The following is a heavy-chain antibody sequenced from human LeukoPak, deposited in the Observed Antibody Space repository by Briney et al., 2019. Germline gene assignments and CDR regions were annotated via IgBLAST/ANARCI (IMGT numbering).Heavy chain of an antibody. CDR3: TRDLTGTTWSENDY. CDR2: IYSGDRT. CDR1: GLSVRGSY. J-gene: IGHJ4*02. Sequence: GGSLRLSCVASGLSVRGSYMSWVRQAPGKGRERVSVIYSGDRTYDADSVEGRITISRDPPQTTLYLQMNNLRADDTAMYYCTRDLTGTTWSENDYWGQGTLVTISS. D-gene: IGHD6-13*01. V-gene: IGHV3-53*01.